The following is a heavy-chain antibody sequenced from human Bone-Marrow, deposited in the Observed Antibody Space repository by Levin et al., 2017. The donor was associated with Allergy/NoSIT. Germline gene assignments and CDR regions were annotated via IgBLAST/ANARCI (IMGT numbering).Heavy chain of an antibody. J-gene: IGHJ4*02. V-gene: IGHV3-23*01. CDR2: ISGSGDDT. Sequence: LSLTCAGSGFTFSNSALAWVRQAPGKGLEWVSAISGSGDDTYYADSVKGRFTISRDNSNNTLYLQVNSLRTEDTALYYCAKGRGSGASCFNYWGQGTLVTVSS. CDR3: AKGRGSGASCFNY. D-gene: IGHD2-15*01. CDR1: GFTFSNSA.